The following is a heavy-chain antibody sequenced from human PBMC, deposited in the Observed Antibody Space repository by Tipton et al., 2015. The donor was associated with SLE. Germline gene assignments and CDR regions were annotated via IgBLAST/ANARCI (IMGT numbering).Heavy chain of an antibody. CDR3: ASYGSSSDY. V-gene: IGHV4-39*01. CDR1: GGSISSSSYY. CDR2: FYYSGST. J-gene: IGHJ4*02. D-gene: IGHD3-10*01. Sequence: TLSLTCTVSGGSISSSSYYWGWIRQPPGKGLEWIGSFYYSGSTYYNPSLKSRVTISVDTSKNQFSLKLSSVTAADTAVYYCASYGSSSDYWGQGTLVTVSS.